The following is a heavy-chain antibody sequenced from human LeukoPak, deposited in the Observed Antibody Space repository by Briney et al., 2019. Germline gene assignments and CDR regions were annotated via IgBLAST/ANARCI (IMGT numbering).Heavy chain of an antibody. V-gene: IGHV3-23*01. CDR3: AKLGGFIAVAGDY. CDR2: ISGSGGST. D-gene: IGHD6-19*01. J-gene: IGHJ4*02. CDR1: GFTFSSYA. Sequence: PGESLRLSCAASGFTFSSYAMSWVRQAPGKGLEWVSAISGSGGSTYYADSVKGRFTISRDNSKNTLYVQMNSLRAEDTAVYYCAKLGGFIAVAGDYWGQGTLVTVSS.